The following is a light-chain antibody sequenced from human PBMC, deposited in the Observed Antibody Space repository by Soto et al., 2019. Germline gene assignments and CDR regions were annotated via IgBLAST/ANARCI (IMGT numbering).Light chain of an antibody. J-gene: IGLJ3*02. Sequence: QSVLTQPASVSGSPGQSITISCTGTSSDVGGYNYVSWYQHHPGKAPKLMIYDVSNRPSGVSNRFSGSKSGNTDSLTISGIQAEDRPDYYCGSYTSSSTPWGFGGGTKLPVL. CDR3: GSYTSSSTPWG. CDR1: SSDVGGYNY. CDR2: DVS. V-gene: IGLV2-14*03.